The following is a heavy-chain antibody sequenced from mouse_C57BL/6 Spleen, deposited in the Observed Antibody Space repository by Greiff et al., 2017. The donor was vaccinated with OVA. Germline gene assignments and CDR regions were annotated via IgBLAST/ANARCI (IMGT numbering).Heavy chain of an antibody. CDR3: GGRVYAMDY. CDR2: IDPSDSYT. Sequence: QVQLQQPGAELVKPGASVKLSCKASGYTFTSYWMQWVKQRPGQGLEWIGEIDPSDSYTNYNQKLKGKATLTVDTSSSTAYMQISSLTSEDSAVYSCGGRVYAMDYWGQGTSVTVSS. CDR1: GYTFTSYW. V-gene: IGHV1-50*01. J-gene: IGHJ4*01. D-gene: IGHD3-3*01.